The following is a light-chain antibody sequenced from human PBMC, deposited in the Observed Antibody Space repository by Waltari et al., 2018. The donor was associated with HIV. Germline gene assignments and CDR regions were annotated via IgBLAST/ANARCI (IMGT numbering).Light chain of an antibody. V-gene: IGKV3-20*01. CDR2: GSS. CDR3: HQYGTSPQT. J-gene: IGKJ2*01. CDR1: QTVTSNY. Sequence: EIVLTQSPRTLSLSPGERATLSCRASQTVTSNYLAWYQVKPGQAPRLLIYGSSLRATGVPDRFSGSGSGTDFTLTIGRLEPEDFAVYYCHQYGTSPQTFGQGSKVEIK.